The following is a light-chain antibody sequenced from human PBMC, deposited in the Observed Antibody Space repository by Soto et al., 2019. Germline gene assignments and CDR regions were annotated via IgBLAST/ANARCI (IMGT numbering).Light chain of an antibody. Sequence: QSVLTQPASVSGSPGQSITISCTGTNSDVGGYNYVTWYQQHRGKAPKLIIYEVSNRPSGVSTRFSGSKSGHTASLTISGLQAADEADYYCSSYSDRSPCVFGTGTKVTVL. CDR3: SSYSDRSPCV. CDR1: NSDVGGYNY. J-gene: IGLJ1*01. V-gene: IGLV2-14*01. CDR2: EVS.